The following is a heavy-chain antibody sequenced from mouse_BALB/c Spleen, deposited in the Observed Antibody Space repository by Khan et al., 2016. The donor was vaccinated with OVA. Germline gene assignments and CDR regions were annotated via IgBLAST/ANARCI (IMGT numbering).Heavy chain of an antibody. V-gene: IGHV1-77*01. CDR1: GYTFTDYV. J-gene: IGHJ3*01. CDR2: IFPGGGSS. Sequence: QVQLKQSGPELVKPGASVKMSCKASGYTFTDYVINWVKQRTGQGLEWIGDIFPGGGSSYYNAKFKGKAKLTADKSSNTASMQLSSLTFEDSAVYFWARGGYSVFAYWGQGTLVTVSA. CDR3: ARGGYSVFAY. D-gene: IGHD2-3*01.